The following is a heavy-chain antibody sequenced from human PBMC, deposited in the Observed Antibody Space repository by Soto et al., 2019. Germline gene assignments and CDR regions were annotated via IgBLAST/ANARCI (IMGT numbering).Heavy chain of an antibody. D-gene: IGHD2-21*02. J-gene: IGHJ4*02. Sequence: PGGSLRLSCAASGFTISSYSMNWVRQAPGKGLEWVSSISSSSSYIYYADSVKGRFTISRDNAKNSLYLQMNSLRAEDTAVYYCARDIGACGGDCPTYYFDYWGQGTLVTVSS. CDR1: GFTISSYS. V-gene: IGHV3-21*01. CDR3: ARDIGACGGDCPTYYFDY. CDR2: ISSSSSYI.